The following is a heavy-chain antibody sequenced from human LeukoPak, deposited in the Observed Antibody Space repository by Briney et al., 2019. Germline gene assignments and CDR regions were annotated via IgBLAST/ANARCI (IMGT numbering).Heavy chain of an antibody. CDR2: IYYSGST. CDR1: GGSISSYY. Sequence: PSETLSLTCTVSGGSISSYYWSWIRQPPGKGLEWIGYIYYSGSTNYNPSLKSRVTISVDTSKNQFSLKLSSVTAADTAVYYCASQYSGYSSGWYGLFDYWGQGTLVTVSS. V-gene: IGHV4-59*08. CDR3: ASQYSGYSSGWYGLFDY. J-gene: IGHJ4*02. D-gene: IGHD6-19*01.